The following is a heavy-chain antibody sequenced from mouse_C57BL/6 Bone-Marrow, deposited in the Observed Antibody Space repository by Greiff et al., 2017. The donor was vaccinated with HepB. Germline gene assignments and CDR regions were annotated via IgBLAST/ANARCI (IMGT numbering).Heavy chain of an antibody. V-gene: IGHV14-4*01. CDR2: IDPENGDT. D-gene: IGHD1-1*01. CDR1: GFNIKDDY. Sequence: EVQLQQSGAELVRPGASVKLSCTASGFNIKDDYMHGVKQRPEQGLEWIGWIDPENGDTEYASKFQGKATITADTSSNTAYLQLSSLTSEDTAVYYCTTDYYGSSYGYWGQGTTLTVSS. CDR3: TTDYYGSSYGY. J-gene: IGHJ2*01.